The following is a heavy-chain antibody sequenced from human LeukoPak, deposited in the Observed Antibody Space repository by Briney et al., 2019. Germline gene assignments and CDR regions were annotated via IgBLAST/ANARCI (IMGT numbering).Heavy chain of an antibody. V-gene: IGHV4-39*01. CDR1: GGSISSSSYY. D-gene: IGHD3-22*01. Sequence: SETLSLTCTVSGGSISSSSYYWGWIRQPPGKGLKWIGSIYYSGSTYYNPSLKSRVTISVDTSKNQFSLELSSVTAADTAVYYCARHPVGYYYDSSGPDYWGQGTLVTVSS. CDR2: IYYSGST. J-gene: IGHJ4*02. CDR3: ARHPVGYYYDSSGPDY.